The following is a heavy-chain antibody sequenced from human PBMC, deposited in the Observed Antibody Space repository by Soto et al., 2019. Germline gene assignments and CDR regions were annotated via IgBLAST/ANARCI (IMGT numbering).Heavy chain of an antibody. D-gene: IGHD7-27*01. CDR1: GGTFSGHA. CDR2: LIPLFGTT. CDR3: ARGPNWGYRFDS. V-gene: IGHV1-69*06. Sequence: QVQLVQSGAEVKKPGSSVKVSCEASGGTFSGHAISWVRQAPGQGPEWMGGLIPLFGTTQHAQNFQDRLTITADKSTRTAYMELTSRRLEDTAIYYCARGPNWGYRFDSWGQGTLVTVSS. J-gene: IGHJ4*02.